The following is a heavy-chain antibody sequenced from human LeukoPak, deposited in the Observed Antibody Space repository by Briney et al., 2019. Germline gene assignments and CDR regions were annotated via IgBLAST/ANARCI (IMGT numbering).Heavy chain of an antibody. D-gene: IGHD2-15*01. CDR2: IHDNGDS. Sequence: PSETLSLTCTVSGGSISGYFWSWIRQPAGKGLEWIGRIHDNGDSNHNPSLKSRVTMALDPSGNQVSLKLTSVTAADTAVYYCARAPGGCGGTCPSDHWGPGTLVTVSS. CDR1: GGSISGYF. V-gene: IGHV4-4*07. CDR3: ARAPGGCGGTCPSDH. J-gene: IGHJ4*02.